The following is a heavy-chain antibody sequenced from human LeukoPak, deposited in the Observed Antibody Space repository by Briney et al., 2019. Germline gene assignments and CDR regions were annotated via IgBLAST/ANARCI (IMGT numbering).Heavy chain of an antibody. Sequence: SETLSLTCTVSGGSISSSSYYWGWIRQPPGKGLEWIGSIYYSGSTYYNPSLKSRVTISVDTSKNQFSLKLSSVTAADTAVYYCARDHFYLYYMDVWGKGTTVTVSS. J-gene: IGHJ6*03. V-gene: IGHV4-39*02. CDR1: GGSISSSSYY. CDR3: ARDHFYLYYMDV. CDR2: IYYSGST. D-gene: IGHD2/OR15-2a*01.